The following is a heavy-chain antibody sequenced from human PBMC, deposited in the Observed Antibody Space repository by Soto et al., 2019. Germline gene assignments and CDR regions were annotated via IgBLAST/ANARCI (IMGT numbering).Heavy chain of an antibody. CDR1: GFTFSSYS. D-gene: IGHD3-22*01. CDR2: ISSSSSYI. J-gene: IGHJ3*02. V-gene: IGHV3-21*01. Sequence: EVQLVESGGGLVKPGGSLRLSCAASGFTFSSYSMNWVRQAPGKGLEWVSSISSSSSYIYYADSVKGRFTISRDNAKNSLYLQMNSLRAEDTAVYYCASNSGYYRHDAFDICGQGTMVTVSS. CDR3: ASNSGYYRHDAFDI.